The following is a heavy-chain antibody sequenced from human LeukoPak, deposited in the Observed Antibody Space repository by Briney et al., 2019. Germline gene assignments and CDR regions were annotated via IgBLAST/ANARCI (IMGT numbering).Heavy chain of an antibody. CDR3: ASRYYANFDY. V-gene: IGHV4-34*01. CDR2: IHHSGST. Sequence: PSETLSLTCAVYGGSFSGYYWSWIRQPPGKGLEWIGEIHHSGSTNYNPSLKSRVTISVDTSKNQFSLKLSSVTAADTAVYYCASRYYANFDYWGQGTLVTVSS. D-gene: IGHD1-26*01. CDR1: GGSFSGYY. J-gene: IGHJ4*02.